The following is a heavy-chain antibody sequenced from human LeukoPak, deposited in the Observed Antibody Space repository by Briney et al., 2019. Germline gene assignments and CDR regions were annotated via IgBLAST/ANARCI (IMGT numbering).Heavy chain of an antibody. J-gene: IGHJ4*02. CDR2: ISGSGGST. D-gene: IGHD3-10*01. CDR3: AKSYGSGSYFPSALGY. CDR1: GFTFSSYA. Sequence: PGGSLRLSCAASGFTFSSYAMSWLRQAPGKGLEWVSAISGSGGSTYYADSVKGRFTISRDNSKNTLYLQMNSLRAEDTAVYYCAKSYGSGSYFPSALGYWGQGTLVTVSS. V-gene: IGHV3-23*01.